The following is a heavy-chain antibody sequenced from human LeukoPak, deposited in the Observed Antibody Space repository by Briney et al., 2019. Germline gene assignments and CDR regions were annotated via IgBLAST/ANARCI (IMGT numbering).Heavy chain of an antibody. CDR3: ARHSATTIVRVVYYYYYMDV. CDR2: IYYSGST. CDR1: GGSISSYY. Sequence: SETLSLTCTVSGGSISSYYWSWIRQPPGKGLEWIGYIYYSGSTNYNPSPKSRVTISVDTSKNQFSLMHSSVTAADTAAYYCARHSATTIVRVVYYYYYMDVWGKGTTVTVSS. D-gene: IGHD5-24*01. V-gene: IGHV4-59*08. J-gene: IGHJ6*03.